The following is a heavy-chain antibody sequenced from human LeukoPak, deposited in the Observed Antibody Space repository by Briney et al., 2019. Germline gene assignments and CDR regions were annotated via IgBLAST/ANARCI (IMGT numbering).Heavy chain of an antibody. CDR1: GFTFSSYS. J-gene: IGHJ6*02. D-gene: IGHD3-3*01. CDR3: ARVPLYDFWSGYPRAQSYGMDV. V-gene: IGHV3-21*01. CDR2: ISSSSSYI. Sequence: GGSLRLSCAASGFTFSSYSMNWVRQAPGKGLEWVSSISSSSSYIYYADSVKGRFTISRDNAKNSLYLQMNSLRAEDTAVYYCARVPLYDFWSGYPRAQSYGMDVWGQGTTVTVSS.